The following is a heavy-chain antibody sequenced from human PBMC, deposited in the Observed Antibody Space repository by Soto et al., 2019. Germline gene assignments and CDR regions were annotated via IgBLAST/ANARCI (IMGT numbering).Heavy chain of an antibody. V-gene: IGHV3-13*01. Sequence: GGSLRLSCAGSGFTFITFDIHWVRQAPGKGLEWVSGIGTLSDTFYAASVQGRFTISRQNAKNSVYLQMNSLRAGDTAFYYCARGRSFSYDSTPPPMFDPWGQGTLVTVS. D-gene: IGHD3-10*01. CDR2: IGTLSDT. CDR3: ARGRSFSYDSTPPPMFDP. J-gene: IGHJ5*02. CDR1: GFTFITFD.